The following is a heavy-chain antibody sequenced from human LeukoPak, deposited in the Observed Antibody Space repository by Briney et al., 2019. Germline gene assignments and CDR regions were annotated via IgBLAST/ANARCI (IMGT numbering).Heavy chain of an antibody. D-gene: IGHD4-17*01. Sequence: GGSLRLSCAASGFTFSSYAMSWVRQAPGKGLEWVSAISGSGGSTYYADSVKGRFTISRDNSKNTLYLQMNSLRAEDTAVYYCAKAKPKLTTVTNLYSDYWGQGTLVTVSS. J-gene: IGHJ4*02. V-gene: IGHV3-23*01. CDR1: GFTFSSYA. CDR2: ISGSGGST. CDR3: AKAKPKLTTVTNLYSDY.